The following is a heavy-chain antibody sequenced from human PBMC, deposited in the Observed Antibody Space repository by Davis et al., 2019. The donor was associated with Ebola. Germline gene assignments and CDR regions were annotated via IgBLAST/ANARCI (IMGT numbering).Heavy chain of an antibody. J-gene: IGHJ3*02. CDR3: ARDKAVAAISPAFDI. D-gene: IGHD6-19*01. CDR2: INRSGGTP. Sequence: GESLKISCVASGFTFSDHAMSWVRQAPGKGLEWVSGINRSGGTPYYADSVRGRLIISRDNPKNTLHLQMNSLRVEDTAVYYCARDKAVAAISPAFDIWGQGTMVTVSS. CDR1: GFTFSDHA. V-gene: IGHV3-23*01.